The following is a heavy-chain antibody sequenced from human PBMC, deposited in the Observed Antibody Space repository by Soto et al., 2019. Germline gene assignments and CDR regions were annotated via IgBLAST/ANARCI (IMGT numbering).Heavy chain of an antibody. CDR3: TRDAGGRYDSWFHP. CDR1: TFSLYS. Sequence: EVQVVESGGGLVKPGGSLTLSCNFTFSLYSMNWVRQAAGKGLEWVASISSGAAYIKYADPVQGPFTISRDNAKSSVSPQMSSLRVEDTAVYSCTRDAGGRYDSWFHPWGEGTQVTVSA. CDR2: ISSGAAYI. V-gene: IGHV3-21*01. J-gene: IGHJ5*02. D-gene: IGHD1-26*01.